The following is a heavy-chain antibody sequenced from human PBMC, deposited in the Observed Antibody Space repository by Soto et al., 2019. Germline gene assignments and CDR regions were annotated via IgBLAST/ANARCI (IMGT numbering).Heavy chain of an antibody. D-gene: IGHD4-17*01. J-gene: IGHJ4*02. CDR2: INSDGSST. CDR3: ARENYYGDYQFDY. Sequence: GGSLRLSCAASGFTFSSYWMHWVRQAPGKGLVWVSRINSDGSSTSYADSVKGRFTISRDNAKNTLYLQMNSLRAEDTAVYYCARENYYGDYQFDYWGQGTLVTVSS. V-gene: IGHV3-74*01. CDR1: GFTFSSYW.